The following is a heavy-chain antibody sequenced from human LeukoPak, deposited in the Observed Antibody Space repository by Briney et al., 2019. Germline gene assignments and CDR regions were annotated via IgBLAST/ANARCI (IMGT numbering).Heavy chain of an antibody. D-gene: IGHD3-3*01. V-gene: IGHV3-74*01. Sequence: GGSLRLSCATSGFTFSSYWMHWVRQAPGKGLVWVSRINTDGSSTNYADSVKGRFTISRENAKNTLYLQMNSLRAEDTAVYYCARGTFTIFGVVDYWGQGTLVTVSS. CDR2: INTDGSST. J-gene: IGHJ4*02. CDR1: GFTFSSYW. CDR3: ARGTFTIFGVVDY.